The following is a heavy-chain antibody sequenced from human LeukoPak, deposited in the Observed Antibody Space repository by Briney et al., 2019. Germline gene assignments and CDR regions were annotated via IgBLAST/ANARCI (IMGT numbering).Heavy chain of an antibody. CDR3: ARSDFWSGYYTIDY. CDR1: GFTFSSYS. CDR2: ISSSSSYI. V-gene: IGHV3-21*01. J-gene: IGHJ4*02. D-gene: IGHD3-3*01. Sequence: GGSLRHSCAASGFTFSSYSMNWVRQAPGKGLEWVSSISSSSSYIYYADSVKGRFTTSRDNAKNSLYLQMNSLRAEDTAVYYCARSDFWSGYYTIDYWGQGTLVTVSS.